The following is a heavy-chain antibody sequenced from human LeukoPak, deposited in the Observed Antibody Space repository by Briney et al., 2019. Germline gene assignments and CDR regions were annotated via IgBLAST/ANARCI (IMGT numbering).Heavy chain of an antibody. V-gene: IGHV5-51*01. J-gene: IGHJ3*02. Sequence: GESLKISSNASGYNFAQYRSSYWRQLARKDLEVMVITHPGDSDTIYSACFQGKATMSADKSISTAYLQWSSLKASETAMYYCASLWGGIVAADDDFDIWGQGTMVTVSS. D-gene: IGHD1-26*01. CDR1: GYNFAQYR. CDR3: ASLWGGIVAADDDFDI. CDR2: THPGDSDT.